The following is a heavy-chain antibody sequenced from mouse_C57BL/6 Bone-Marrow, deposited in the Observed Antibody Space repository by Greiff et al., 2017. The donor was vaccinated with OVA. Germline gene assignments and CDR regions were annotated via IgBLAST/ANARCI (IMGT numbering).Heavy chain of an antibody. CDR2: IDPSDSYT. V-gene: IGHV1-69*01. D-gene: IGHD1-1*01. CDR3: ARSIYYYGSSHYFDY. J-gene: IGHJ2*01. CDR1: GYTFTSYW. Sequence: VQLQQPGAELVMPGASVKLSCKASGYTFTSYWMHWVKQRPGQGLEWIGEIDPSDSYTNYNQKFKGKSTLTVDKSSSTAYMQLSSLTSEDSAVYYCARSIYYYGSSHYFDYWGQGTTLTVSS.